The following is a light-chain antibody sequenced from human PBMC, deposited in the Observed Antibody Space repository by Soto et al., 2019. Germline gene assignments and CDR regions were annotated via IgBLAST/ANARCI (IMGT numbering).Light chain of an antibody. V-gene: IGKV3-15*01. CDR3: QQHNNWPPLT. CDR1: QSVSNN. Sequence: EIVMTQSPATLSVSPGERATLSCRASQSVSNNLAWYQQKPGQAPRLLIYGASTRATGIPARFSGSGSGTEFTLTISGLQSEDFAVYYCQQHNNWPPLTFGQGTKVEIK. J-gene: IGKJ1*01. CDR2: GAS.